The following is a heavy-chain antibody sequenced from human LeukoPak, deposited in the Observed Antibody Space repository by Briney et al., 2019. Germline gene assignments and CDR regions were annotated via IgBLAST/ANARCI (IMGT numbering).Heavy chain of an antibody. CDR2: ISGSGGST. CDR1: GFTFSSYA. D-gene: IGHD6-13*01. V-gene: IGHV3-23*01. Sequence: PGGSLRLSCAASGFTFSSYAMSWVRQAPGKGLEWVSAISGSGGSTYYADSVKGRFTISRDNSKNTLYLQMGSLKPEDMAVYYCARGILPSWYYFDYWGQGTLVTVSS. CDR3: ARGILPSWYYFDY. J-gene: IGHJ4*02.